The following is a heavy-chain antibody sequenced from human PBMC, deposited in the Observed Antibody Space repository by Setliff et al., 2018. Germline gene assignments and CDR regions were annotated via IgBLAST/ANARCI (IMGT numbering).Heavy chain of an antibody. J-gene: IGHJ4*02. CDR1: ADSISSSYDY. CDR2: IYNSGST. V-gene: IGHV4-39*01. CDR3: ARLGYRGDLDY. D-gene: IGHD5-12*01. Sequence: SETLSLTCNVSADSISSSYDYWAWLRQPPGKGREWIGSIYNSGSTYYNPSLKSRVSISVDTSKNQFSLKLSSVTAADTAVYYCARLGYRGDLDYWGQGTLVTVSS.